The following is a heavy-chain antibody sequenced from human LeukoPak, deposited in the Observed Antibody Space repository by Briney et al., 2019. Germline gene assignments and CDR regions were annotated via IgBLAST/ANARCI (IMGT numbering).Heavy chain of an antibody. V-gene: IGHV3-33*01. CDR1: GFTFSSYG. J-gene: IGHJ4*02. D-gene: IGHD6-19*01. Sequence: PGRSLRLSCAASGFTFSSYGMHWVRQAPGKGLEWVAVIWYDGSNKYYADSVKGRFTISRDNSKNTLYLQMDSLRAEDTALYYCAREASSGWYDYWGQGTLVTVSS. CDR3: AREASSGWYDY. CDR2: IWYDGSNK.